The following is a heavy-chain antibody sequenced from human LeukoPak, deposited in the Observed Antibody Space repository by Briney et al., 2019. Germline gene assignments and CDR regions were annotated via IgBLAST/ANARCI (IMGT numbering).Heavy chain of an antibody. D-gene: IGHD6-19*01. Sequence: LGESLKISCKGSGYSFTSYWIGWVRQMPGKGLEWMGIIYPGDSDTRYSPSFQGQVTISADKSISTAYLQWSSLKASDTAMYYCARYVGGWSDYYYYGMDVWGQGTTVTVSS. CDR2: IYPGDSDT. CDR1: GYSFTSYW. V-gene: IGHV5-51*01. J-gene: IGHJ6*02. CDR3: ARYVGGWSDYYYYGMDV.